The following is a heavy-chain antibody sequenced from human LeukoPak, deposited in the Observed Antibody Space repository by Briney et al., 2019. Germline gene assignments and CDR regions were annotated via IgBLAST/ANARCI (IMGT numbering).Heavy chain of an antibody. CDR3: ARGRYCSGGSCYKDY. J-gene: IGHJ4*02. CDR2: IYYTGST. V-gene: IGHV4-61*05. D-gene: IGHD2-15*01. Sequence: SETLSLTCTVSGGSISSSSYYWGWIRQPPGKGLEWIGYIYYTGSTNYKPSLKSRLTISLDTSKNQFSLNLSSVTAADTAVYYCARGRYCSGGSCYKDYWGQGTLVTVSS. CDR1: GGSISSSSYY.